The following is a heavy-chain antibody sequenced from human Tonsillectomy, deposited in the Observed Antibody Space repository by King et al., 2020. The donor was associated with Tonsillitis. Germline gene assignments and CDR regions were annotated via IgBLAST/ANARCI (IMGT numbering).Heavy chain of an antibody. CDR3: AKDRAYDFWSGYLHYGMDV. CDR2: ISYDGSNK. J-gene: IGHJ6*02. D-gene: IGHD3-3*01. Sequence: VQLVESGGGVVQPGRSLGLSCAASEFTFSNYGMHWVRQAPGKGLEWVAVISYDGSNKYYADSVKGRFTISRDNSKNTRYLQINSLRAEDTAVYYCAKDRAYDFWSGYLHYGMDVWGQGTTVTVSS. V-gene: IGHV3-30*18. CDR1: EFTFSNYG.